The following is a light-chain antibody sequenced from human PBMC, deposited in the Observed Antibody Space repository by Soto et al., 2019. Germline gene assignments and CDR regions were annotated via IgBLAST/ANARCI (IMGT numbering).Light chain of an antibody. CDR2: DAF. J-gene: IGKJ1*01. CDR1: QTVRTY. CDR3: QQYNMWPLT. V-gene: IGKV3-11*01. Sequence: EIVLTQSPATLSLFPGERATLSCRASQTVRTYLAWYQQKPGQAPRLLIYDAFNRATGIPARFSGSGSGTDFTLTISSLEPEDFAVYYCQQYNMWPLTFGQGTKVDI.